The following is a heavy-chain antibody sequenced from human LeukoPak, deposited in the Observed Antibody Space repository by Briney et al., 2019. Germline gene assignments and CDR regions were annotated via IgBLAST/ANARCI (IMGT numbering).Heavy chain of an antibody. CDR2: ISGSGGST. CDR3: ARDLCHENYYYHYMDV. CDR1: GFTFSSYA. J-gene: IGHJ6*03. Sequence: PGGSLRLSCAASGFTFSSYAMSWVRQAPGKGLEWVSGISGSGGSTYYADSVKGRFTISRDNAKNSLYLQMNSLRVEDTAVYYCARDLCHENYYYHYMDVWGKGTTVTVSS. V-gene: IGHV3-23*01.